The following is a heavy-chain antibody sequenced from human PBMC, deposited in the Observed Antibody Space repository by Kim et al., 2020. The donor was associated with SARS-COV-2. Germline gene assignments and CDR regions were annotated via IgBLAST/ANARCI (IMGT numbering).Heavy chain of an antibody. CDR3: ARVDSSVYPKKDFDY. CDR1: GYTFTSYD. D-gene: IGHD3-22*01. CDR2: MNPNSGDT. J-gene: IGHJ4*02. V-gene: IGHV1-8*01. Sequence: ASVKVSCKASGYTFTSYDINWIRQATGQGLEWMGWMNPNSGDTGFSQKFQGRLSMTRNTSTNTAYMELSSLRSEDTAVYYCARVDSSVYPKKDFDYWGQGALVTVSS.